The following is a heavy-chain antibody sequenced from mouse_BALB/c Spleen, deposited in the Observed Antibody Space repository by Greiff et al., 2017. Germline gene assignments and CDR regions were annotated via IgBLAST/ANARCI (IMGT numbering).Heavy chain of an antibody. D-gene: IGHD2-3*01. CDR1: GFSLTSYG. CDR2: IWAGGST. Sequence: VKLMESGPGLVAPSQSLSITCTVSGFSLTSYGVHWVRQPPGKGLEWLGVIWAGGSTNYNSALMSRLSISKDNSKSQVFLKMNSLQTDDTAMYYCARTYDGYYPWFAYWGQGTLVTVSA. CDR3: ARTYDGYYPWFAY. J-gene: IGHJ3*01. V-gene: IGHV2-9*02.